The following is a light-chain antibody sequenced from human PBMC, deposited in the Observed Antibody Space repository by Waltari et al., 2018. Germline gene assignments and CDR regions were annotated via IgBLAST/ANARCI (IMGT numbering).Light chain of an antibody. CDR3: ATWDDSLNGRV. V-gene: IGLV1-44*01. CDR2: GND. Sequence: QSVLTQPPSASGTPGQRVTISCSGSSSNIGRDTVNWYQQVPGTAPKLLIYGNDQRPYGVPARFSGSKSGTSASLAITGLQSEDEADYYCATWDDSLNGRVFGGGTKLTVL. CDR1: SSNIGRDT. J-gene: IGLJ3*02.